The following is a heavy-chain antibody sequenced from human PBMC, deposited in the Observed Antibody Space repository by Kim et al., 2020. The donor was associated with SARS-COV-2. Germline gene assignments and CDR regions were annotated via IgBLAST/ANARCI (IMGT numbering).Heavy chain of an antibody. V-gene: IGHV3-23*01. Sequence: GGSLRLSCAASGFTFSSSAMTWVRQAPGKGLEWVSVISPTGGTTHYADSVKGRFTIHRENSMNTLYMQINSLRAEDTAMYYCAKDHSKGSWGEGTLVTVSS. CDR3: AKDHSKGS. J-gene: IGHJ5*01. D-gene: IGHD4-4*01. CDR2: ISPTGGTT. CDR1: GFTFSSSA.